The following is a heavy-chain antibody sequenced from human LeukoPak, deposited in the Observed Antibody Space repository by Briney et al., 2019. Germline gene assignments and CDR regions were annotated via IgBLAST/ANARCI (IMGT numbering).Heavy chain of an antibody. CDR3: ARSPTVALIDY. J-gene: IGHJ4*02. D-gene: IGHD4-23*01. CDR1: GDSLSSYF. V-gene: IGHV4-59*07. Sequence: SDTLSLTCTVSGDSLSSYFWSWMRQPPGKGLEWIGCIYYSGSTKYKPSLKSPVTISVDTSKNQFSLRLGSVTTADTAVYYCARSPTVALIDYWGQGTLVTVSS. CDR2: IYYSGST.